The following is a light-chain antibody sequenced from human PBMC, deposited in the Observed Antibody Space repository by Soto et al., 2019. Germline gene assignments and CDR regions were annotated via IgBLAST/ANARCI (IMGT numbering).Light chain of an antibody. CDR3: QQANSFPLT. CDR2: VAS. J-gene: IGKJ4*01. CDR1: QGINMW. V-gene: IGKV1-12*01. Sequence: EIQMTQSPSFVSESVGDRVTITCRASQGINMWLAWYQQKPGKAPKVLIYVASNLQSGVPSRFSGSGSGTDFTLTISSLQPEDFATYYCQQANSFPLTFGGGTKVEIK.